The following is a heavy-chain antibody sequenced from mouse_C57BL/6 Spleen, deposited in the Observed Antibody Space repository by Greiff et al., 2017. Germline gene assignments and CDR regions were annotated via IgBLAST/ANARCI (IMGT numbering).Heavy chain of an antibody. CDR3: TTRDYGSSNMDY. CDR1: GFNIKDDY. D-gene: IGHD1-1*01. CDR2: IDPENGDT. V-gene: IGHV14-4*01. Sequence: VQLQQSGAELVRPGASVKLSCTASGFNIKDDYMHWVKQRPEQGLEWIGWIDPENGDTEYASKFQGKATITADTSSNTAYLQLSSLTSEDTAVYYCTTRDYGSSNMDYWGQGTSVTVSS. J-gene: IGHJ4*01.